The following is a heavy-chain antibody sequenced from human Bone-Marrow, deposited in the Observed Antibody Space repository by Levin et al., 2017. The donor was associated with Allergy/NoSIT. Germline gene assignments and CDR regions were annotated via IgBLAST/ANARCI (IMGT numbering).Heavy chain of an antibody. Sequence: SQTLSLTCAVYGGSFSGYYWSWIRQPPGKGLEWIGEINHSGSTNYNPSLKSRVTISVDTSKNQFSLKLSSVTAADTAVYYCARLRGGVGSADGWFEGNWFDPWGQGTLVTVSS. D-gene: IGHD6-19*01. CDR3: ARLRGGVGSADGWFEGNWFDP. J-gene: IGHJ5*02. CDR1: GGSFSGYY. CDR2: INHSGST. V-gene: IGHV4-34*01.